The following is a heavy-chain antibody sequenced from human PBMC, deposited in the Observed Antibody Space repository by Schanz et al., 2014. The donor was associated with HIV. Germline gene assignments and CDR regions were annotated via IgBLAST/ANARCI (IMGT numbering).Heavy chain of an antibody. D-gene: IGHD3-16*02. Sequence: QIQLVQSGPEVKKPGSSVKVSCKASGGTFNSYAISWVRQAPGQGLEWMGGITPIFDTANYAQKFQGRVTMTTDTSTSTAYMELRSLRSDDTAVYYCARPQLSVITFGGVIETYNWFDPWGQGTLVTVSS. CDR2: ITPIFDTA. CDR3: ARPQLSVITFGGVIETYNWFDP. J-gene: IGHJ5*02. CDR1: GGTFNSYA. V-gene: IGHV1-69*05.